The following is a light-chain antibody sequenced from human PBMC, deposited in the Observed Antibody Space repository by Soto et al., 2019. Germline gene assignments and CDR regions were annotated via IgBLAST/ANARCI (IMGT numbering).Light chain of an antibody. CDR3: QQYNNWPRT. J-gene: IGKJ2*01. Sequence: ETVMTQSAAALSVSVGERVTLSCRASQSVSSNLAWYQQKPGQAPRLPIHDAYTRATGVPDRFSGSGSGADFTLTISSLQPEDFAIYYCQQYNNWPRTFGQGTKLEIK. CDR1: QSVSSN. CDR2: DAY. V-gene: IGKV3-15*01.